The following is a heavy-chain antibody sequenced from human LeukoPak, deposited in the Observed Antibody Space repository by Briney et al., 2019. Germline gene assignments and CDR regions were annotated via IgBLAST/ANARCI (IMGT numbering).Heavy chain of an antibody. Sequence: GGSLRLSCAASGFTFSSYSMNWVRQAPGKGLEWVSSSSSSSSYIYYADSVKGRFTISRDNAKNSLYLQMNSLRAEDTAVYYCAREGSGTYYFDYWGQGTLVTVSS. CDR2: SSSSSSYI. CDR1: GFTFSSYS. CDR3: AREGSGTYYFDY. V-gene: IGHV3-21*01. D-gene: IGHD3-10*01. J-gene: IGHJ4*02.